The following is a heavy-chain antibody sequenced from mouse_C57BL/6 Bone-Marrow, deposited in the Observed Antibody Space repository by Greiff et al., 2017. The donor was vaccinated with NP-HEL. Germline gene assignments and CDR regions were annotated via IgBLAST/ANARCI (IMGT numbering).Heavy chain of an antibody. V-gene: IGHV1-81*01. J-gene: IGHJ2*01. CDR1: GYTFTSYG. Sequence: QVHVKQSGAELARPGASVKLSCKASGYTFTSYGISWVKQRTGQGLEWIGEIYPRSGNTYYNEKFKGKATLTADKSSSTADMELRSLTSEDSAVYFCARAVIVVAPWGQGTTLTVSS. CDR3: ARAVIVVAP. CDR2: IYPRSGNT. D-gene: IGHD1-1*01.